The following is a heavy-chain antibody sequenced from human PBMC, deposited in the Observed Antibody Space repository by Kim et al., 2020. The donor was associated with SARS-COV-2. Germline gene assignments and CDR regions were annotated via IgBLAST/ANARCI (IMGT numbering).Heavy chain of an antibody. J-gene: IGHJ6*02. V-gene: IGHV4-61*01. Sequence: SETLSLTCSVSGGSVSSGSYHWSWIRQPPGKGLEWIGYIYYSGSTNYNPSLKSRVTLSVDTSKNQFSLNLSSVTAADTAVYYCARGFYYYYYHGMDVWGQGTTVTVSS. CDR3: ARGFYYYYYHGMDV. CDR1: GGSVSSGSYH. CDR2: IYYSGST.